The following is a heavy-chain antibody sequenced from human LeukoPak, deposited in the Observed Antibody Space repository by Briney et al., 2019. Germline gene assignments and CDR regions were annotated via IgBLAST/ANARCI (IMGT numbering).Heavy chain of an antibody. D-gene: IGHD1-26*01. Sequence: GGSLRLSCAASGFTVSNNYMSWVRQAPGKGLEWVSVIYSGGSTYYADSVKGRFTISRDNSKNTLYLQMNSLRAEDTAVYYCANPSRSGSYRNDYWGQGTLVTVSS. CDR3: ANPSRSGSYRNDY. J-gene: IGHJ4*02. CDR2: IYSGGST. CDR1: GFTVSNNY. V-gene: IGHV3-53*05.